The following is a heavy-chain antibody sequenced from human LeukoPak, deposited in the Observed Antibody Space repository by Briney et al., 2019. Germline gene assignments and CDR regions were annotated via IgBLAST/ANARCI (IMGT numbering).Heavy chain of an antibody. Sequence: SETLSLTCTVSGGSISSYYWSWIRQPAGKGLEWIGRIYTSGSTNYNPSLKSRVTMSVDTSKNQFSLKLSSVTAADTAVYYCARRRYKVRGVISFYFDYWGQGTLVTVSS. CDR3: ARRRYKVRGVISFYFDY. CDR1: GGSISSYY. J-gene: IGHJ4*02. CDR2: IYTSGST. V-gene: IGHV4-4*07. D-gene: IGHD3-10*01.